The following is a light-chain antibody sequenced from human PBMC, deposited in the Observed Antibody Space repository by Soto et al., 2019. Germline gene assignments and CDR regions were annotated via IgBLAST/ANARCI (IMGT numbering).Light chain of an antibody. V-gene: IGLV1-40*01. J-gene: IGLJ2*01. CDR3: QSYYSSLSGHVV. Sequence: QSVLTHPPSVSGAPGQRVTISCTGSSSNIGAGYDVHWYQQLPGTAPKLHIYGDSNRPSGVPDRFCGSKSGTSASLDITGRQAEDEADYYCQSYYSSLSGHVVFGEGNKLTV. CDR1: SSNIGAGYD. CDR2: GDS.